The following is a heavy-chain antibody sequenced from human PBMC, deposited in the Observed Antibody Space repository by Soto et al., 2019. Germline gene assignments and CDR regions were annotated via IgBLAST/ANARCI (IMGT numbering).Heavy chain of an antibody. CDR1: GFSLSNAKMG. CDR3: ARISRDGYNYLDY. CDR2: IFSNDEK. D-gene: IGHD5-12*01. V-gene: IGHV2-26*01. J-gene: IGHJ4*02. Sequence: QVTLKESGPVLLKPTETLTLTCTVSGFSLSNAKMGVTWIRQPPGKALEWLAHIFSNDEKSYSTSLKSRLTSSKDTSKSQVVLTMTTMDPVDTATYYCARISRDGYNYLDYWGQGTLVTVSS.